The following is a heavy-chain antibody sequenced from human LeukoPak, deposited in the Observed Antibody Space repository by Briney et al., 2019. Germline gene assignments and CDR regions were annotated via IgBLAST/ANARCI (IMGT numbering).Heavy chain of an antibody. Sequence: GESLKISCKGSGYSFTSYWIGWVRQMPGKGLEWMGIIYPGDSDTRHSPSFQGQVTISADKSISTAYLQWSSLKASDTAMYYCASAVRYCSSTSCHFDPWGQGTLVTVSS. CDR3: ASAVRYCSSTSCHFDP. V-gene: IGHV5-51*01. D-gene: IGHD2-2*01. CDR2: IYPGDSDT. J-gene: IGHJ5*02. CDR1: GYSFTSYW.